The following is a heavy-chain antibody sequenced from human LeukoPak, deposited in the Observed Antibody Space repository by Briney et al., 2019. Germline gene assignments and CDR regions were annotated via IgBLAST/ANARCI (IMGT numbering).Heavy chain of an antibody. Sequence: GGSLRLSCAASGFSFDDYAMHWVRQAPGKGLEWVSGISWNSGSIGYADSVKGRFTISRDNAKNTLYLQMNSLRAEDTAVYYCARSHYFDSGGYYYYYFGMDVWGQGTTVTVSS. CDR2: ISWNSGSI. V-gene: IGHV3-9*01. J-gene: IGHJ6*02. D-gene: IGHD3-22*01. CDR1: GFSFDDYA. CDR3: ARSHYFDSGGYYYYYFGMDV.